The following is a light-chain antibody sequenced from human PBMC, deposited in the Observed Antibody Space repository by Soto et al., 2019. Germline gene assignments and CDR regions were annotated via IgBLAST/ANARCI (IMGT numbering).Light chain of an antibody. CDR3: QHYDNWPPWT. CDR1: QNVSSN. V-gene: IGKV3-15*01. J-gene: IGKJ1*01. Sequence: EIVMTQSPATLSVSPGERATLSCRASQNVSSNLAWYQQKPGQAPRLLIYGASTRATGIPARFSGSGSGTEFTLTISSLQSEDFAVYYCQHYDNWPPWTFGRGTKVEI. CDR2: GAS.